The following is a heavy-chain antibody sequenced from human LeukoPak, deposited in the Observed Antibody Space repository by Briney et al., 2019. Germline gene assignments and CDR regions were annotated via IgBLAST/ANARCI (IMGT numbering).Heavy chain of an antibody. CDR3: VRGGYCLLSRSL. Sequence: PGGTLRLSCSASGVTFSTYTMHWVRQAPGKGLEYVSVISGNGETTYYPDPEKGRFTISENKSKNNLYLQMSSLRPEDTGVYYCVRGGYCLLSRSLWGQGTLVTVSS. J-gene: IGHJ4*02. D-gene: IGHD2-15*01. CDR1: GVTFSTYT. V-gene: IGHV3-64D*08. CDR2: ISGNGETT.